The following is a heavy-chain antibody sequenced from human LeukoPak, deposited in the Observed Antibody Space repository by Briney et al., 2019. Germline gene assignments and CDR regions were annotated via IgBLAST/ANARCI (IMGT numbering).Heavy chain of an antibody. CDR1: GFTFDDYG. Sequence: GGSLRLSCAASGFTFDDYGLHWVRQAPGEGLVWVSRLNEDGGITNYADFAKGRFTISRDNARNTLYLQMNSLSADDTAVYYCTRDIGGRSAYWGQGALVTVSS. J-gene: IGHJ4*02. D-gene: IGHD3-16*01. CDR2: LNEDGGIT. V-gene: IGHV3-74*01. CDR3: TRDIGGRSAY.